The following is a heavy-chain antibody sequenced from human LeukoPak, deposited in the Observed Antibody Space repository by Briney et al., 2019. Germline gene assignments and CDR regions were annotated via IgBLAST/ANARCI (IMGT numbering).Heavy chain of an antibody. CDR1: GFTFSSYS. J-gene: IGHJ3*02. CDR2: ISSSSSYI. D-gene: IGHD5-18*01. CDR3: ARVSDTAMAPGAFDI. V-gene: IGHV3-21*01. Sequence: PGGSLRLSCAASGFTFSSYSMNWVRQAPGKGLEWVSSISSSSSYIYYADSVKGRFTISRDNAKNSLYLQMNSLRAEDTAVYYCARVSDTAMAPGAFDIWGQGTMVTVSS.